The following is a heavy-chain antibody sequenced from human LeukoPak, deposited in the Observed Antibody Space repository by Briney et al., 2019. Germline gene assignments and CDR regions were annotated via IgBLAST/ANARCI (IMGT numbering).Heavy chain of an antibody. CDR2: INHSGST. CDR3: ARGEQQLDY. Sequence: SETLSLTCAVYGGSFSGYYWSWIRQPPGKGLEWIGEINHSGSTNYNPSLKSRVTISVDTSKNQFSLKLSSVTAADTAVYYCARGEQQLDYWGQGTLVTVSS. D-gene: IGHD6-13*01. J-gene: IGHJ4*02. CDR1: GGSFSGYY. V-gene: IGHV4-34*01.